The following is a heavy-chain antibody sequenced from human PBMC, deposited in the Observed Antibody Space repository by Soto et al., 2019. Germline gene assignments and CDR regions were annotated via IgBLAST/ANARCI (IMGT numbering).Heavy chain of an antibody. V-gene: IGHV3-74*01. Sequence: EVQLVESGGGLVQPGGSLRLSCAASGFTFNSHWMHWVRQAPGKGLVWVSRIKGDESSTSYADSVKGRFTISRDNAKNTLFLQMNSLRAEETAVYYCARGGLETYLLDYWGQGALVTVSS. D-gene: IGHD3-3*01. CDR2: IKGDESST. CDR3: ARGGLETYLLDY. J-gene: IGHJ4*02. CDR1: GFTFNSHW.